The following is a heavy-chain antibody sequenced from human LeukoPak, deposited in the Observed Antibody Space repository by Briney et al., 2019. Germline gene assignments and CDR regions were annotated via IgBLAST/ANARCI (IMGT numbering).Heavy chain of an antibody. J-gene: IGHJ3*02. CDR2: IIPIFGTA. CDR1: GGTFSSYA. D-gene: IGHD1-1*01. Sequence: ASVKVSCKASGGTFSSYAISWVRQAPGQGLEWMGGIIPIFGTANYAQEFQGRVTITADESTSTAYMELSSLRSEDTAVYYCARSRHLGWNDAFDIWGQGTMVTVSS. CDR3: ARSRHLGWNDAFDI. V-gene: IGHV1-69*13.